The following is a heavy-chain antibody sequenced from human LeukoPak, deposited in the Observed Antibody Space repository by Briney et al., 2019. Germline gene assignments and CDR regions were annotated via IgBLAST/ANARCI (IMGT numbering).Heavy chain of an antibody. CDR2: VDHTGTT. V-gene: IGHV4-59*01. Sequence: SETLSLTCTVSDDSITMYYWTWIRQPPGKGLEWIGYVDHTGTTKFNPSLNGRVSISRDTSKNFFSLRLRSVTAADTAVYFCARGRVSSSTWYSTYYYFFYMDLWGKGTTVTVSS. D-gene: IGHD4-11*01. CDR1: DDSITMYY. CDR3: ARGRVSSSTWYSTYYYFFYMDL. J-gene: IGHJ6*03.